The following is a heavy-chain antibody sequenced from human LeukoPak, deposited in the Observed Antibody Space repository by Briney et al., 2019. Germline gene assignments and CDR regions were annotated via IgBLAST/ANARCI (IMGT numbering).Heavy chain of an antibody. D-gene: IGHD3-22*01. J-gene: IGHJ2*01. Sequence: PGGSLRLSCAASGFTFSRYAMSWVRQAPGKGLEWVSAISGSGGSTYYADSVKGRFTISRDNSKNTLYLHMNSLRAEDTAVYYCAKGRYDSSGYSQYWYFDLWGRGTLVTVSS. CDR2: ISGSGGST. CDR1: GFTFSRYA. V-gene: IGHV3-23*01. CDR3: AKGRYDSSGYSQYWYFDL.